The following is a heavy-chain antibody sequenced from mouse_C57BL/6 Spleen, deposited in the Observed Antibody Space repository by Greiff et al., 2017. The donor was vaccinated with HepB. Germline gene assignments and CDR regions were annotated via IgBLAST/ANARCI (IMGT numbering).Heavy chain of an antibody. Sequence: DVQLQESGPELVKPGDSVKISCKASGYSFTGYFMNWVMQSHGKSLEWIGRINPYNGDTFYNQKFKGKATLTVDKSSSTAHMELRSLTSKDSAVYYCARWLLRPPYAMDYWGQGTSVTVSS. J-gene: IGHJ4*01. V-gene: IGHV1-20*01. CDR3: ARWLLRPPYAMDY. CDR1: GYSFTGYF. D-gene: IGHD2-3*01. CDR2: INPYNGDT.